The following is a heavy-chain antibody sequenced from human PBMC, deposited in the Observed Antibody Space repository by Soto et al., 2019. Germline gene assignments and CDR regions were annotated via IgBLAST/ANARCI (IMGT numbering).Heavy chain of an antibody. Sequence: EVQLVESGGGLVQPGGSLRLSCAASGFTFNNYWIHWVRQAPGKGLMWVSRINGDGTTTNYADSVRGRFAISRDNAENTVYLQMNSLRAEDTALYYCARGVRGHYGKDVWGQGTTDTVSS. CDR3: ARGVRGHYGKDV. V-gene: IGHV3-74*01. CDR2: INGDGTTT. D-gene: IGHD3-10*01. CDR1: GFTFNNYW. J-gene: IGHJ6*02.